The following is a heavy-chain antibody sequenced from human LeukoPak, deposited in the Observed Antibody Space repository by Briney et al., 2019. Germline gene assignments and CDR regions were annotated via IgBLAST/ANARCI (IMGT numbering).Heavy chain of an antibody. CDR1: GGSFSGYH. CDR2: IYYSGST. CDR3: ARHKYSSGWPPEGAFDI. V-gene: IGHV4-39*01. J-gene: IGHJ3*02. D-gene: IGHD6-19*01. Sequence: SETLSLTCAVSGGSFSGYHWGWVRQPPGKGLEWIGSIYYSGSTYYNPSLKSRVTISVDTSKNQFSLKLSSVTAADTAVYYCARHKYSSGWPPEGAFDIWGQGTMVTVSS.